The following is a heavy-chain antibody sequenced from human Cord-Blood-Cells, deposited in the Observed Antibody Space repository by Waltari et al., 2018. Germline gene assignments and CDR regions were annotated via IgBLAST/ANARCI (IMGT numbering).Heavy chain of an antibody. J-gene: IGHJ4*02. CDR2: FDPEDGET. V-gene: IGHV1-24*01. CDR1: GYTLTELS. CDR3: ATVPRGYSYGPFDY. Sequence: QVPLVQSGAVVKKPGASAKVSCKVSGYTLTELSMHWVRQVPGKGLEWMGGFDPEDGETIYAKKFQGRVTMTEDTSTDTAYMELSSLRSEDTAVYYCATVPRGYSYGPFDYWGQGTLVTVSS. D-gene: IGHD5-18*01.